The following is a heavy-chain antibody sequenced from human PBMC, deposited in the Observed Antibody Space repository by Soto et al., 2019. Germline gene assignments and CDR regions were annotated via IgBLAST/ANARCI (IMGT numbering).Heavy chain of an antibody. J-gene: IGHJ6*02. Sequence: PGGSLRLSCAASGLTFSSYAMHWVRQAPGKGLEWVAVISYDGSNKYYADSVKGRFTISRDNSKNTLYLQMNSLRAEDTAVYYCARAYSNYGMDVWGQGTTVTVSS. D-gene: IGHD6-13*01. CDR1: GLTFSSYA. CDR2: ISYDGSNK. V-gene: IGHV3-30-3*01. CDR3: ARAYSNYGMDV.